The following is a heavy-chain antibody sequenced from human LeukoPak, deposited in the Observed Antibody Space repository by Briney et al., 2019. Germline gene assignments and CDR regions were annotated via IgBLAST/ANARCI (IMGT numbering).Heavy chain of an antibody. J-gene: IGHJ4*02. CDR3: AKRGVVIRVILVGFHKEAYYFDS. D-gene: IGHD3-22*01. CDR1: GITLSNYG. Sequence: PGGSLRLSCAVSGITLSNYGMSWVRQAPGKGLEWVAGISDSGGRTNYADSVKGRFTISRDNPKNTLILQMNSLRPEGTAVYFCAKRGVVIRVILVGFHKEAYYFDSWGQGALVTVSS. V-gene: IGHV3-23*01. CDR2: ISDSGGRT.